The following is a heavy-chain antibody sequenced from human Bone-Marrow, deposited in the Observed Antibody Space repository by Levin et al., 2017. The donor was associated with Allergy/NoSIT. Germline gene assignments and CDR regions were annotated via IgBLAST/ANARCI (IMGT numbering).Heavy chain of an antibody. D-gene: IGHD2-21*01. CDR3: ARSHIVVVRATLKSYWYFDL. CDR1: GGSISSSNW. CDR2: IYHSGST. Sequence: SETLSLTCAVSGGSISSSNWWSWVRQPPGKGLEWIGEIYHSGSTNYNPSLKSRVTISVDKSKNQFSLKLSSVTAADTAVYYCARSHIVVVRATLKSYWYFDLWGRGTLVTVSS. J-gene: IGHJ2*01. V-gene: IGHV4-4*02.